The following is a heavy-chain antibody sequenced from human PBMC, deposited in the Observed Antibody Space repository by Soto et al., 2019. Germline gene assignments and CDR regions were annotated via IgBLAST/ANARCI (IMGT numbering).Heavy chain of an antibody. Sequence: PSETLSLTCTVSGGSISSYYWSWIRQPPGKGMEWIGYIYYSGSTNYNPSLKSRVTISVDTSKNQFSLKLSSVTAADTAVYYCASRTIFGVVMVWGQGTLVTVS. V-gene: IGHV4-59*01. D-gene: IGHD3-3*01. J-gene: IGHJ4*02. CDR2: IYYSGST. CDR1: GGSISSYY. CDR3: ASRTIFGVVMV.